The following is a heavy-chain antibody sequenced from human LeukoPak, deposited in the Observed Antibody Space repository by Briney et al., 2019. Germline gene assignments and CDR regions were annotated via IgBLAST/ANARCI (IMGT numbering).Heavy chain of an antibody. CDR2: ISAYNGNF. CDR1: GYTFSSYG. D-gene: IGHD3-10*01. CDR3: AKDIYYGSGSYPGN. Sequence: ASVKVSCKASGYTFSSYGITWVRQDPGQGLEWMGWISAYNGNFNYAQKFQARVTMTTDTSTSTAYLELRSLRFDDTAVYYCAKDIYYGSGSYPGNWGQGTLVTVSS. V-gene: IGHV1-18*01. J-gene: IGHJ4*02.